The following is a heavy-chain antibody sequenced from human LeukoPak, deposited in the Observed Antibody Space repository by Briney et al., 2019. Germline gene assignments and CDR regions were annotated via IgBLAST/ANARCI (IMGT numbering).Heavy chain of an antibody. V-gene: IGHV5-51*01. J-gene: IGHJ4*02. CDR2: IYPGDSDT. CDR3: ARHRDVDTATEFDY. D-gene: IGHD5-18*01. CDR1: GYSFTSYL. Sequence: GESLKISCKGSGYSFTSYLISWVRQMPGKGLEGMGIIYPGDSDTRYSPSFQGQVTISADKSISTAYLQWSSLKASDTAMYYCARHRDVDTATEFDYWGQGTLVTVSS.